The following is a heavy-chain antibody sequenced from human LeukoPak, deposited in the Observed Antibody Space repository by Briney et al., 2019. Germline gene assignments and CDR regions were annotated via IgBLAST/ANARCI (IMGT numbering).Heavy chain of an antibody. J-gene: IGHJ4*02. V-gene: IGHV3-21*01. CDR2: ISSSSSYI. CDR3: ASADLYYYDSSGYVLDY. D-gene: IGHD3-22*01. Sequence: PGGSLRLSCAASGFTFSSYSMNWVRQAPGKGLEWVSSISSSSSYIYYADSVKGRFTISRDNAKNSLYLQMNSLRAEDTAVYYCASADLYYYDSSGYVLDYWGQGTLVTVSP. CDR1: GFTFSSYS.